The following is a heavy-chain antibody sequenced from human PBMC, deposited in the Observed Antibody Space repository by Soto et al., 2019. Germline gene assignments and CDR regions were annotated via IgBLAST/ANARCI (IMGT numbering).Heavy chain of an antibody. V-gene: IGHV1-69*13. CDR1: GGTFSSYA. CDR2: IIPIFGTA. Sequence: SVKVSCKASGGTFSSYAISWVRQAPGQGLEWMGGIIPIFGTANYAQKFQGRVTITADESTSTAYMELSSLRSEDTAVYYCASSITMIVVAFDYWGQGTLVTVSS. CDR3: ASSITMIVVAFDY. D-gene: IGHD3-22*01. J-gene: IGHJ4*02.